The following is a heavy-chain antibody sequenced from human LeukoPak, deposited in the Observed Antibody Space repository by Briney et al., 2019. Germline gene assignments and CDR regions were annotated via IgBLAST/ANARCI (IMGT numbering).Heavy chain of an antibody. D-gene: IGHD6-19*01. V-gene: IGHV3-49*04. CDR3: TRVRYSSGWYFDY. CDR2: IRSKAYGGTT. Sequence: PGGSLRLSCTASGFTFGDYAMSWVRQAPGKGLEWVGFIRSKAYGGTTEYAASVKGRFTISRDDSKSIAYLQMNSLKTEDTAVYYCTRVRYSSGWYFDYWGQETLVTVSS. J-gene: IGHJ4*02. CDR1: GFTFGDYA.